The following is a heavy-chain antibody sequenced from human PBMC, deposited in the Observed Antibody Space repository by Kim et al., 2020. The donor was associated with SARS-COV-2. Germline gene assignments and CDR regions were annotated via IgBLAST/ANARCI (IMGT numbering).Heavy chain of an antibody. V-gene: IGHV3-30*07. J-gene: IGHJ5*02. CDR3: ARDRYSSRWYPDFDP. D-gene: IGHD6-13*01. Sequence: AGSWESRFNISRDNSKNARYLQMNSLRAEDTAVYYCARDRYSSRWYPDFDPWGQGTLVTVSS.